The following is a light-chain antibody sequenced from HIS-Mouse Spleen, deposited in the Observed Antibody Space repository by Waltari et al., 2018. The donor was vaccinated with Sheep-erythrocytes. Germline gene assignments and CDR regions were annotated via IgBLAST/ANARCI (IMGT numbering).Light chain of an antibody. CDR1: SSDVGGYNY. Sequence: QSALTQPRSVSGSPGQSVTISCTGTSSDVGGYNYVSWYQQHPGKAPKLMIYDVNKRPPGVPDRFSGSKSGNTASLTISGLQAEDEADYYCCSYAGSYNHVFATGTKVTVL. V-gene: IGLV2-11*01. J-gene: IGLJ1*01. CDR2: DVN. CDR3: CSYAGSYNHV.